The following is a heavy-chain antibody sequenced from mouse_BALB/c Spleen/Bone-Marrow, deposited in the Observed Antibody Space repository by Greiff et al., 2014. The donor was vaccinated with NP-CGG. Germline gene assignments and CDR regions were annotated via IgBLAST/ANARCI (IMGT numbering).Heavy chain of an antibody. J-gene: IGHJ1*01. CDR3: ARSGSNFGRFFDV. Sequence: VHLVESGAEPVRPGASVNLSCKASGYTFTSYWMNWVMQRPEQGLEWIGRIDPYDSEAHYNQKFKDKAILTVDKSSSTAYMQLISLTSEDSAVYYCARSGSNFGRFFDVWGAGTTVTVSS. V-gene: IGHV1-74*04. CDR1: GYTFTSYW. CDR2: IDPYDSEA. D-gene: IGHD2-5*01.